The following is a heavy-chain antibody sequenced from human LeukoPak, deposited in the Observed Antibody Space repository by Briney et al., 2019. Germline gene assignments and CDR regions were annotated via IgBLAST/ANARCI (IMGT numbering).Heavy chain of an antibody. CDR1: GYTFTSYY. J-gene: IGHJ3*02. Sequence: ASVKVSCKTSGYTFTSYYIHWVRQAPGQGLEWMGIINPSGGSTAYAQKFQGRATMTRDTSTNTVYMELSSLRSEDTAVYYCARPTTVGNAFHIWGQGSMVTVSS. V-gene: IGHV1-46*01. CDR3: ARPTTVGNAFHI. D-gene: IGHD4-23*01. CDR2: INPSGGST.